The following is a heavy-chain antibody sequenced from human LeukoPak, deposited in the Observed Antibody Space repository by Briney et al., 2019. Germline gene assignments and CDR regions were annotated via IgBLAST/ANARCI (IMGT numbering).Heavy chain of an antibody. CDR2: INPRGGST. Sequence: ASVKVSCKASGYTFTSYYMHWVRQAPGQGLEWMGLINPRGGSTSYAQKFQGRVTMTRDTSTSTVYMELSSPRSEDTAVYYCARVTYYYDSSGYYLFDYWGQGTLVTVSS. CDR1: GYTFTSYY. CDR3: ARVTYYYDSSGYYLFDY. V-gene: IGHV1-46*01. J-gene: IGHJ4*02. D-gene: IGHD3-22*01.